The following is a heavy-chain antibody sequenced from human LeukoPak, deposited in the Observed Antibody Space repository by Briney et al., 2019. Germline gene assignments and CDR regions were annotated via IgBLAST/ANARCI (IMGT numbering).Heavy chain of an antibody. D-gene: IGHD3-16*01. Sequence: GESLKISCKGSGYSFSNYWIGWVRQMPGKGLEWMGIIYPGDSDTRYSPSFRGQVTISADKSISTAYLQWSSLKASDTAMYYCARHYYDYVWGSYGIDYWGQGTLVTVSS. J-gene: IGHJ4*02. CDR2: IYPGDSDT. CDR1: GYSFSNYW. CDR3: ARHYYDYVWGSYGIDY. V-gene: IGHV5-51*01.